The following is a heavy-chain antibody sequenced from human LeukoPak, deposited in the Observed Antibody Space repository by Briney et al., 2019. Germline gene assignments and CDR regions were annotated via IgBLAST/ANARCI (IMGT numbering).Heavy chain of an antibody. V-gene: IGHV1-2*02. CDR1: GYIFRSNG. CDR2: INPHSGGT. J-gene: IGHJ4*02. D-gene: IGHD4-23*01. Sequence: ASVKVSCKASGYIFRSNGITWVRQAPGQGLEWMGYINPHSGGTNSPQKFQGRVTLTTDTSISAAYMELSSLISDDTAMYYCVREGNEVLTKDFDSWGQGTLVTVSS. CDR3: VREGNEVLTKDFDS.